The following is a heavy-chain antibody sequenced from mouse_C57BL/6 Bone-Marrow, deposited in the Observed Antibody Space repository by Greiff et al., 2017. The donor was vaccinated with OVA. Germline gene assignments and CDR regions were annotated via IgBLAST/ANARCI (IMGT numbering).Heavy chain of an antibody. CDR1: GYTFTDYY. CDR2: INPYNGGT. J-gene: IGHJ4*01. D-gene: IGHD2-2*01. Sequence: EVKLQESGPVLVKPGASVKMSCKASGYTFTDYYMNWVKQSHGKSLEWIGVINPYNGGTSYNQKFKGKATLTVDKSSSTAYMELNSLTSEDSAVYYCALWLRRPYYYAMDYWGQGTSVTVSS. V-gene: IGHV1-19*01. CDR3: ALWLRRPYYYAMDY.